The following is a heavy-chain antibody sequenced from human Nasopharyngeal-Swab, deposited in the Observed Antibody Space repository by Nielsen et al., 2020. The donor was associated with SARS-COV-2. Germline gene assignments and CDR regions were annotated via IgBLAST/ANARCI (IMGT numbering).Heavy chain of an antibody. V-gene: IGHV3-43D*03. Sequence: GGSLRPSCAPSEFTFVDNAMHWFRQPPGKGLEWVSVFSWDGGSTCYADSVKGRFTISRDNSKNSLYLQMNSLRAEDTDFYYCAKSFGAPYYYYYYMDAWGKGTTVTVSS. CDR2: FSWDGGST. CDR1: EFTFVDNA. J-gene: IGHJ6*03. CDR3: AKSFGAPYYYYYYMDA. D-gene: IGHD3-10*01.